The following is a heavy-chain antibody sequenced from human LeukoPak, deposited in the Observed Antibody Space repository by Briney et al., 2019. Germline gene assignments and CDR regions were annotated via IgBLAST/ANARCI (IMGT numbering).Heavy chain of an antibody. Sequence: GGSLRFSCAASEFDFSSHAMTWVRQAPGKGLEWVSAISISGSKTYYADSVKGRFTISRDNSKNTLYLQMNSLRAEDTAVYYCANEIRPNDYWGQGTQVTVSS. J-gene: IGHJ4*02. CDR1: EFDFSSHA. CDR3: ANEIRPNDY. V-gene: IGHV3-23*01. D-gene: IGHD4-17*01. CDR2: ISISGSKT.